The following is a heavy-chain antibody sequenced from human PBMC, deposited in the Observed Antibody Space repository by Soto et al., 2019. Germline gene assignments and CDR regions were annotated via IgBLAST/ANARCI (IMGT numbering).Heavy chain of an antibody. Sequence: ASLKVSCKASGGTFSSYAISWVRQAPGQGLEWMGGIIPILGIANYAQKFQGRVTITADKSTSTAYMELSSLRSEDTAVYYCARDKEYSGSYYYYYGMDVWGQGTTVTVSS. CDR3: ARDKEYSGSYYYYYGMDV. V-gene: IGHV1-69*10. D-gene: IGHD1-26*01. CDR1: GGTFSSYA. J-gene: IGHJ6*02. CDR2: IIPILGIA.